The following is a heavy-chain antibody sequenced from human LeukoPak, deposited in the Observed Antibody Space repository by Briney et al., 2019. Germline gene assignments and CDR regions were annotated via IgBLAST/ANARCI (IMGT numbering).Heavy chain of an antibody. CDR1: GYSFTGYY. D-gene: IGHD2/OR15-2a*01. CDR3: ARDFQTEAPDY. Sequence: GASVKVSCMSSGYSFTGYYMHWVRQAPGQGLEWMGWINPNSGVTDFAQKFQGRVTMTRDTSISTAYMELSRLTSDDTAVYYCARDFQTEAPDYWGQGTLVTVSS. J-gene: IGHJ4*02. V-gene: IGHV1-2*02. CDR2: INPNSGVT.